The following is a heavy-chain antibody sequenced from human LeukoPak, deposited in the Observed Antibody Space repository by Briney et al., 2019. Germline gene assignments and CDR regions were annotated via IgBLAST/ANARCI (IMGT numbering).Heavy chain of an antibody. CDR3: ARGYYYGSGSYWYYYYYMDV. V-gene: IGHV4-59*01. Sequence: SETLSLTCTVSGGSISSYYWSWIRQPPGKGLEWIGYIYYSGSTNYNPSLKSRVTISVDTSKNQFSLKLSSVTAADTAVYYCARGYYYGSGSYWYYYYYMDVWGKGTTVTISS. CDR2: IYYSGST. J-gene: IGHJ6*03. CDR1: GGSISSYY. D-gene: IGHD3-10*01.